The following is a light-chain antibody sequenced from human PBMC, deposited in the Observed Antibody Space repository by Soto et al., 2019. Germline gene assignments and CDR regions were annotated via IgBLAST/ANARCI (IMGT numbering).Light chain of an antibody. CDR3: GSWDSSLSAYV. V-gene: IGLV1-51*01. CDR2: DDD. J-gene: IGLJ1*01. CDR1: SSNIGGNS. Sequence: QSVMTQPPSVSTAPGQRITISCSGSSSNIGGNSVSWYQQLPGTAPKLLIYDDDKRLSGIPDRFSGSKSGTSATLGITGFQTGDEADYYCGSWDSSLSAYVFGTGTKVTVL.